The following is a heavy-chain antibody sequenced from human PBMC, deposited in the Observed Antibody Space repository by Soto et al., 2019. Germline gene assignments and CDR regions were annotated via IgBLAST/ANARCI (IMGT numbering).Heavy chain of an antibody. V-gene: IGHV3-23*01. CDR2: ISASGGST. D-gene: IGHD6-19*01. CDR3: AKRHSSGFDY. Sequence: EVQLLESGGGLVQPGGSLRLSCAASGFTFSNYAVSWVRQAPGKGLEWLSSISASGGSTYYADSVKGRFTISRDNSKDTLYLQMYSLRAEDTAVYYCAKRHSSGFDYWGQGTLVTVSS. CDR1: GFTFSNYA. J-gene: IGHJ4*02.